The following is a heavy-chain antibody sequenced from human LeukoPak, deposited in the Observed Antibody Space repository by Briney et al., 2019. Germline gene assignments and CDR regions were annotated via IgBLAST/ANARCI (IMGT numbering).Heavy chain of an antibody. V-gene: IGHV1-18*01. Sequence: ASVKVSCKASGYTFTSYGISWVRQAPGQGPEWMGWISAYNGNTNYAQKLQGRVTMTTDTSTSTAYMELRSLRSDDTAVYYCAREHVDTAMVDPFYFDYWGQGTLVTVSS. D-gene: IGHD5-18*01. CDR3: AREHVDTAMVDPFYFDY. CDR1: GYTFTSYG. CDR2: ISAYNGNT. J-gene: IGHJ4*02.